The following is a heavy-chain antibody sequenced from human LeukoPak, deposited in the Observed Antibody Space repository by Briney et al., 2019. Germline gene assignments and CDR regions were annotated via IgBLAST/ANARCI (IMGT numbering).Heavy chain of an antibody. CDR1: GFTFSSYA. Sequence: GGSLRLSCAASGFTFSSYAMSWVRQAPGKGLEWVSAISGSGGSTYYADSVKGRFTISRDNSKNTLHLQMNSLRAEDTAVYYCAKGYYYGSGADAFDIWGQGTMVTVSS. V-gene: IGHV3-23*01. CDR3: AKGYYYGSGADAFDI. D-gene: IGHD3-10*01. CDR2: ISGSGGST. J-gene: IGHJ3*02.